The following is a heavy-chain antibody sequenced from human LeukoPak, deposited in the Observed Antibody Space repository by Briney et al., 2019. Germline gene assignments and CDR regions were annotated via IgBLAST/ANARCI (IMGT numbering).Heavy chain of an antibody. V-gene: IGHV1-18*01. CDR3: ARSGSGSYYYYMDV. CDR2: ISAYNGNT. CDR1: GYTFTSYG. Sequence: GASVKVSCKAPGYTFTSYGISWVRQAPGQGLEWMGWISAYNGNTNYAQKLQGRVTMTTDTSTSTAYMELRSLRSDDTAVYYCARSGSGSYYYYMDVWGKGTTVTVSS. D-gene: IGHD1-26*01. J-gene: IGHJ6*03.